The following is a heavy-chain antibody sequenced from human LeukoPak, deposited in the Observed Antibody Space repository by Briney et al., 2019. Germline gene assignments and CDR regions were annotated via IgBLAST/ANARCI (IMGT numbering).Heavy chain of an antibody. Sequence: GGSLRLSCAASGFTFSSYSMNWVRQAPGKGLERVSYISSSSSYIYYADSVKGRFTISRDNAKNSLYLQMNSLRAEDTAVYYCARDEGKAAAGFDYWGQGTLVTVSS. CDR1: GFTFSSYS. CDR3: ARDEGKAAAGFDY. D-gene: IGHD6-13*01. V-gene: IGHV3-21*01. J-gene: IGHJ4*02. CDR2: ISSSSSYI.